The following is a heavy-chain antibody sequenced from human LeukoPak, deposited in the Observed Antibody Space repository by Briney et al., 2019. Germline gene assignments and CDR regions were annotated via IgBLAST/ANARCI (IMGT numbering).Heavy chain of an antibody. D-gene: IGHD3-22*01. CDR2: ISSSSSYI. Sequence: GGSLRLSCAASGFTFSSYSMNWVRQAPGKGLEWVSSISSSSSYIYYADSVKGRFTISRDNAKNSLCLQMNSLRAEDTAVYYCARADYVSSGYPGQDFDYWGQGTLVTVSS. CDR3: ARADYVSSGYPGQDFDY. CDR1: GFTFSSYS. J-gene: IGHJ4*02. V-gene: IGHV3-21*01.